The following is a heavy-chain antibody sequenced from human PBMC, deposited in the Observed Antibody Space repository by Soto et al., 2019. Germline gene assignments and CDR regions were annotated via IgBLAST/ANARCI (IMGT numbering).Heavy chain of an antibody. V-gene: IGHV4-30-2*01. CDR3: ARDSPYYYDSSGYYYGWFDP. J-gene: IGHJ5*02. CDR2: IYHSGST. D-gene: IGHD3-22*01. Sequence: TLSLTCAVSGGSISSGGYSWSWIRQPPGKGLEWIGYIYHSGSTYYNPSLKSRVTISVDRSKNQFSLKLSSVTAADAAVYYCARDSPYYYDSSGYYYGWFDPWGQGTLVTVSS. CDR1: GGSISSGGYS.